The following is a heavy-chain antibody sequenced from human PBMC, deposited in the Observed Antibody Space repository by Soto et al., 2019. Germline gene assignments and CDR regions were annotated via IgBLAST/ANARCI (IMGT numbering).Heavy chain of an antibody. J-gene: IGHJ4*02. Sequence: ETLSLTCTVSGGSINSNYWTWIRQPPGKGLEWIGYVYNSGSTNYNPSLKSRVTISEDTSKSQFSLKVNSMTAADTAVYYCARYRREAVAGYTLDNWGQGILVTVSS. CDR3: ARYRREAVAGYTLDN. V-gene: IGHV4-59*01. CDR1: GGSINSNY. CDR2: VYNSGST. D-gene: IGHD6-13*01.